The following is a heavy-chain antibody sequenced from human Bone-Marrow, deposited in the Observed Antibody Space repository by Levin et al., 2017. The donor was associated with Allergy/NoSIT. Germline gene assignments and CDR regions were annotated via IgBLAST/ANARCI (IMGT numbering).Heavy chain of an antibody. CDR1: GGTFSSYA. Sequence: VASVKVSCKASGGTFSSYAISWVRQAPGQGLEWMGGIIPIFGTANYAQKFQGRVTITADKSTSTAYMELSSLRSEDTAVYYCARLHCSGGSCYSKSAFDSWGQGTMVTVSS. D-gene: IGHD2-15*01. J-gene: IGHJ3*02. CDR2: IIPIFGTA. CDR3: ARLHCSGGSCYSKSAFDS. V-gene: IGHV1-69*06.